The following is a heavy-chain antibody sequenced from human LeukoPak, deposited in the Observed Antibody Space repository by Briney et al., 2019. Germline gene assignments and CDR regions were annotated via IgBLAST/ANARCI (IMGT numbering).Heavy chain of an antibody. D-gene: IGHD5-18*01. J-gene: IGHJ2*01. CDR3: ARGRGYSSSGTFRYWYFDL. V-gene: IGHV4-34*01. Sequence: ASETLSLTCAVYGGSFSGYYWSWIRQPPGKGLEWIGEINHSGSTNYNPSLKSRVTISVDTSKNQFSLKLSSVTAADTAVYYCARGRGYSSSGTFRYWYFDLWGRGTLVTVSS. CDR2: INHSGST. CDR1: GGSFSGYY.